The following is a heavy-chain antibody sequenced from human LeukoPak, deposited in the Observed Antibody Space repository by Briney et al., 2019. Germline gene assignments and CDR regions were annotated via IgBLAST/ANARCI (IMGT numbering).Heavy chain of an antibody. D-gene: IGHD5-12*01. CDR3: ARVEGLYSGYDYDY. CDR1: GYTFTSYD. CDR2: ISAYNGNT. Sequence: ASVKVSCKASGYTFTSYDINWVRQATGQGLEWMGWISAYNGNTNYAQKLQGRVTMTTDTSTSTAYMELRSLRSDDTAVYYCARVEGLYSGYDYDYWGQGTLVTVSS. J-gene: IGHJ4*02. V-gene: IGHV1-18*01.